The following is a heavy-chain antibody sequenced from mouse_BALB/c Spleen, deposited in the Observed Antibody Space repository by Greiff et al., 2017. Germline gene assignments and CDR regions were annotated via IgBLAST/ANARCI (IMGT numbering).Heavy chain of an antibody. D-gene: IGHD1-1*02. CDR2: ISSGGSYT. CDR3: ARQGSPAMDY. V-gene: IGHV5-6*01. Sequence: EVQGVESGGDLVKPGGSLKLSCAASGFTFSSYGMSWVRQTPDKRLEWVATISSGGSYTYYPDSVKGRFTISRDNAKNTLYLQMSSLKSEDTAMYYCARQGSPAMDYWGQGTSVTVSS. J-gene: IGHJ4*01. CDR1: GFTFSSYG.